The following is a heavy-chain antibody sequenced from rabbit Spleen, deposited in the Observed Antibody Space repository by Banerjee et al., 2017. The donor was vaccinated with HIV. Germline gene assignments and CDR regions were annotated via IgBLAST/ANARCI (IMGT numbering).Heavy chain of an antibody. CDR2: INIVTGKS. D-gene: IGHD6-1*01. V-gene: IGHV1S45*01. CDR3: ARDPWGGWLNYGYALEL. CDR1: GVSFSDKDV. Sequence: QLQLEESGGGLVKPGASLTLTCKASGVSFSDKDVMCWVRQAPGKGLEWIACINIVTGKSVYASWAKGRFVMSRTSSTTVTLQMTSLTAADTATYLCARDPWGGWLNYGYALELWGPGTLVTVS. J-gene: IGHJ4*01.